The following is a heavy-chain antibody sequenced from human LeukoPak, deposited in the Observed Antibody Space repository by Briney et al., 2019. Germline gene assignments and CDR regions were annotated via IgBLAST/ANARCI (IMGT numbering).Heavy chain of an antibody. J-gene: IGHJ4*02. V-gene: IGHV4-59*01. CDR3: ARDHTAMGFDY. D-gene: IGHD5-18*01. CDR2: IYYSGST. CDR1: GGSISSYY. Sequence: LETLSLTCTVSGGSISSYYWSWIRQPPGKGLEWIGYIYYSGSTNYNPSLKSRVTISVDTSKNQFSLKLSSVTAADTAVYYCARDHTAMGFDYWGQGTLVTVSS.